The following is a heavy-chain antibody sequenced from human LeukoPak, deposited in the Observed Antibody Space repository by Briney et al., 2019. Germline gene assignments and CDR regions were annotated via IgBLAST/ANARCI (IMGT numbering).Heavy chain of an antibody. CDR2: IYYSGST. D-gene: IGHD3-3*01. CDR1: GGSFSGYY. Sequence: SETLSLTCAVYGGSFSGYYWSWIRQPPGKGLEWIGSIYYSGSTYYNPSLKSRVTISVDTSKNQFSLKLSSVTAADTAVYYCARRYYDFWSGYFGNGYFDLWGRGTLVTVSS. V-gene: IGHV4-34*01. CDR3: ARRYYDFWSGYFGNGYFDL. J-gene: IGHJ2*01.